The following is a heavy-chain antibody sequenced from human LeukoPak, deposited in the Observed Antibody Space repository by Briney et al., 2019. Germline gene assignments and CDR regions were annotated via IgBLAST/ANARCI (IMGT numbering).Heavy chain of an antibody. CDR3: ARWDLKFESSSWYTASYYMDV. D-gene: IGHD6-13*01. J-gene: IGHJ6*03. CDR2: INPNSGGT. Sequence: ASVKVSCKASGYTFTGYYMHWVRQAPGQGLEWMGWINPNSGGTNYAQKFQGRVTMTRDTSISTAYMELSRLRSDDTAVYYCARWDLKFESSSWYTASYYMDVWGKGTTVTVSS. V-gene: IGHV1-2*02. CDR1: GYTFTGYY.